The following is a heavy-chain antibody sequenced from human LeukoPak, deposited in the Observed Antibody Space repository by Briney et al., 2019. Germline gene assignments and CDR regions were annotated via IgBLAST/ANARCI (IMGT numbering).Heavy chain of an antibody. CDR1: GGSISSYY. D-gene: IGHD3-3*01. V-gene: IGHV4-59*08. CDR2: IYYSGSA. J-gene: IGHJ4*02. CDR3: ARRSDDFWSGYYEGYFDY. Sequence: PSETLSLTCTVSGGSISSYYWSWIRQPPGKGLEWIGYIYYSGSANYNPSLKSRVTISVDTSKNQFSLKLSSVTAADTAVYYCARRSDDFWSGYYEGYFDYWGQGTLVTVSS.